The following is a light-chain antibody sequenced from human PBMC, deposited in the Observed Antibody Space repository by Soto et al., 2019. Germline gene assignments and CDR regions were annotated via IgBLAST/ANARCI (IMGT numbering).Light chain of an antibody. Sequence: QSVLTQPPSASGSPGQSVTVSCTGTSSDVGGYNYVSWYQQHPGKAPKLMIYQVSKRPSGVPDRFSGSKSGNTASLTVSGLQAEDEADYYCSSYVGSINLVVFGGGTKLTVL. CDR1: SSDVGGYNY. V-gene: IGLV2-8*01. CDR3: SSYVGSINLVV. J-gene: IGLJ2*01. CDR2: QVS.